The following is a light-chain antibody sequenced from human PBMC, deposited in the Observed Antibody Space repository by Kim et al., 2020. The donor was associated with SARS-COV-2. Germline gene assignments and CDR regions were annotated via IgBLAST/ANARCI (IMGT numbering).Light chain of an antibody. Sequence: KTVNISCTGSSGSIASNYVQWYQQRPGSAPTTVIYEDNQRPSGVPDRFSGSIDSSSNSASLTISGLKTEDEADCYCQSYDSSNQGVFGGGTQLTVL. CDR2: EDN. J-gene: IGLJ3*02. CDR1: SGSIASNY. CDR3: QSYDSSNQGV. V-gene: IGLV6-57*02.